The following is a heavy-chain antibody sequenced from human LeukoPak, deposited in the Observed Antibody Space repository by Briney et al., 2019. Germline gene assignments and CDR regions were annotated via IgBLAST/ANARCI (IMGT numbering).Heavy chain of an antibody. CDR3: AKDMVWGWYFDL. D-gene: IGHD7-27*01. CDR2: TSGDGGTT. CDR1: GFAFADYA. Sequence: PGGSLRLSCAASGFAFADYAIHWVRQGQGGGLEWVSLTSGDGGTTYYADSVKGRFTISRDNSKNSLFLQMNSLRTEDTALYYCAKDMVWGWYFDLWGRGTLVTVSS. J-gene: IGHJ2*01. V-gene: IGHV3-43*02.